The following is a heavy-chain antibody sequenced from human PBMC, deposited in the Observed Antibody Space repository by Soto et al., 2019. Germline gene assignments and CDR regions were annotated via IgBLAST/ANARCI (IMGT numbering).Heavy chain of an antibody. Sequence: HVQLQESGPGLVKPSEPLSLTCSVSAGSISRYYWGWVRQSPGEGLEWIANISYTVDASYNPSLKSRFTISLDTSKHQIALSLMSVTAADTAVYYCVGSLMSRAMESFDYWGQGTLVTVTS. CDR2: ISYTVDA. CDR1: AGSISRYY. CDR3: VGSLMSRAMESFDY. J-gene: IGHJ4*02. D-gene: IGHD5-18*01. V-gene: IGHV4-59*01.